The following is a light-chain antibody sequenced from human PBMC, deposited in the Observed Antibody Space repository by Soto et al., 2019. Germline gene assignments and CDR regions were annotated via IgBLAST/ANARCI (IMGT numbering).Light chain of an antibody. V-gene: IGKV3-20*01. Sequence: EIVLTQPPDTLALSPGERATLSCRTSETVSDSQLAWYQQKPGQAPRLLIYSVSTRATGIADRFSGSGSGTDFTLTISRLEPADFALYYCQQYGSSRWTFGQGAKVDI. J-gene: IGKJ1*01. CDR2: SVS. CDR3: QQYGSSRWT. CDR1: ETVSDSQ.